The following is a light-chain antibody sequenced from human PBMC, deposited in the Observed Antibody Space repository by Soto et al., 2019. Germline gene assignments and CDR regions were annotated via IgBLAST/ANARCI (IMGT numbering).Light chain of an antibody. CDR2: AAS. Sequence: DIQMTQSPTSLSASVGDRVTLTCRASQGIRNFVAWYQQKPGKAPKLLIYAASTLQSGVPSRFSGSGSGTDFPLTINRLQPEDVATYSWQKDSRVPVFGPGTKVEIK. CDR3: QKDSRVPV. CDR1: QGIRNF. V-gene: IGKV1-27*01. J-gene: IGKJ3*01.